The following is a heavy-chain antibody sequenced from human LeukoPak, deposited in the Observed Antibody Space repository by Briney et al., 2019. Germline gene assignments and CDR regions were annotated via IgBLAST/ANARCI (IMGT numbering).Heavy chain of an antibody. CDR1: GFTFSSYG. CDR3: AKEVVDFWSGYYPTSSPFDY. CDR2: IRYDGSNK. D-gene: IGHD3-3*01. J-gene: IGHJ4*02. Sequence: GGSLRLSCAASGFTFSSYGMHWVRQAPGKGLEWVAFIRYDGSNKYYADSVKGRFTISRDNSKNTLYLQMNSLRAEDTAVYYCAKEVVDFWSGYYPTSSPFDYWGQGTLVTVSS. V-gene: IGHV3-30*02.